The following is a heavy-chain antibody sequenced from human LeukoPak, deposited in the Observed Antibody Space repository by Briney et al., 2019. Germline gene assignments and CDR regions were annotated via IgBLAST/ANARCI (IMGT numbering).Heavy chain of an antibody. CDR1: GFTFGDYY. D-gene: IGHD2/OR15-2a*01. V-gene: IGHV3-11*01. CDR2: ISTTATTI. J-gene: IGHJ4*02. CDR3: ARVLDGSNDC. Sequence: PGGSLRLSCAASGFTFGDYYMSWIRQAPGKGLEWVSYISTTATTIYYADSVKGRFTISRDNAKNSLYLQMNSLSSEDTAVYYCARVLDGSNDCWGQGTLVTVSS.